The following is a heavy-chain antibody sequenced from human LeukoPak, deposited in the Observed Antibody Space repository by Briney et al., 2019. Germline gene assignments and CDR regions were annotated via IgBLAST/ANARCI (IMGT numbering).Heavy chain of an antibody. CDR2: IHQSGST. V-gene: IGHV4-4*02. D-gene: IGHD4/OR15-4a*01. Sequence: PSETLSLTCVVSGGFMNSINWWSWVRQPPGKGLEWIGEIHQSGSTNYNPSLRSRVTISVDRSKSQFSLNLNSVTVADTAVYYCARNGAYCLDYWGQGILVTVPS. CDR3: ARNGAYCLDY. CDR1: GGFMNSINW. J-gene: IGHJ4*02.